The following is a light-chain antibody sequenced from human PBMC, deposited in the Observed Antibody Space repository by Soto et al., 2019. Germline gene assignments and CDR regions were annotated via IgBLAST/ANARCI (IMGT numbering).Light chain of an antibody. J-gene: IGLJ1*01. CDR2: DDN. V-gene: IGLV1-51*01. Sequence: QSVLTQPPSVSAAPGQKVTISCSGSSSNIGGHSVSWYQQLPGTAPKLLIYDDNKRPSGIPDRFSGSKSGTSATLGITGFQTGDEADYYCGSWDSSLSAYVFGTGTKSPS. CDR3: GSWDSSLSAYV. CDR1: SSNIGGHS.